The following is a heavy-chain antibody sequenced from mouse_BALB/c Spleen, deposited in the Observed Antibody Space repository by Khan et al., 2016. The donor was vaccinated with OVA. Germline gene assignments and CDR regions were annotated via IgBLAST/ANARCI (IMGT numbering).Heavy chain of an antibody. D-gene: IGHD1-1*01. Sequence: EVQLQESGPGLVKPSQSLSLTCTVTGYSITSNYAWNWIRQFPGNKLEWMGYISYSGSTNYNPSLKSRISITRDTSKNQFFLQLNSVTTEDTATYYCARGNYYGYAMDSWGQATSITVSS. CDR2: ISYSGST. J-gene: IGHJ4*01. CDR1: GYSITSNYA. CDR3: ARGNYYGYAMDS. V-gene: IGHV3-2*02.